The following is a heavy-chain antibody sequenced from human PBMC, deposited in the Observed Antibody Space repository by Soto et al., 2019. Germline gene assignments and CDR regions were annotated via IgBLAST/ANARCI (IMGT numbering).Heavy chain of an antibody. CDR1: GFSFSTSS. D-gene: IGHD3-16*01. V-gene: IGHV3-23*01. CDR3: AKGGHTFADE. J-gene: IGHJ4*02. CDR2: VSPSASDT. Sequence: PGGSLSLSCAVSGFSFSTSSMAWVRQPLGKGLEWVAAVSPSASDTLYADSVKGRFTIFRDNSTNTLFLQMTSLRAEDTAVVDGAKGGHTFADEWGKGTLVTVSS.